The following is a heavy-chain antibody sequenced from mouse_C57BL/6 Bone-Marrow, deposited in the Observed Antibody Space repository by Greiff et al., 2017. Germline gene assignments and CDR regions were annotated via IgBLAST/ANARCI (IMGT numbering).Heavy chain of an antibody. CDR1: GFNIKDYY. V-gene: IGHV14-1*01. Sequence: EVKLMESGAELVRPGASVKLSCTASGFNIKDYYMHWVKQRPEQGLEWIGRIDPEDGDTEYAPKFQGKATMTADTSSNTAYLQLSSLTSEDTAVYYCARRGDYYDYEVDYWGQGTSVTVSS. CDR3: ARRGDYYDYEVDY. CDR2: IDPEDGDT. D-gene: IGHD2-4*01. J-gene: IGHJ4*01.